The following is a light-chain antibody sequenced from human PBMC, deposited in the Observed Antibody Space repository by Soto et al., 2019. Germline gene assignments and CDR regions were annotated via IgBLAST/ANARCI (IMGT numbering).Light chain of an antibody. CDR1: HGMSNS. CDR2: AAS. V-gene: IGKV1-27*01. Sequence: DVQMTQSPSSLSASVGDRVTITFRASHGMSNSLDWYQQKPGKVPKLLIYAASTLPSGVPSRFSGSGSGTDFTLTISSLQPEDFATYYCQQYNGSPSTFGQGTKVEIK. CDR3: QQYNGSPST. J-gene: IGKJ1*01.